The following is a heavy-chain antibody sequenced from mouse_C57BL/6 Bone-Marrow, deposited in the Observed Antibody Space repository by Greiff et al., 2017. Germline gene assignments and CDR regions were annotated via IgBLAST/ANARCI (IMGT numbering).Heavy chain of an antibody. J-gene: IGHJ1*03. CDR1: GYTFTSYW. V-gene: IGHV1-59*01. CDR3: AREGPLYGRRRYFDV. Sequence: QQPGAELVRPGTSVKLSCKASGYTFTSYWMHWVKQRPGQGLEWIGVIDPSDSYTNYNQKFKGKATLTVDTSSSTAYMQLSSLTSEDSAVYYCAREGPLYGRRRYFDVWGTGTTVTVSS. CDR2: IDPSDSYT. D-gene: IGHD1-1*01.